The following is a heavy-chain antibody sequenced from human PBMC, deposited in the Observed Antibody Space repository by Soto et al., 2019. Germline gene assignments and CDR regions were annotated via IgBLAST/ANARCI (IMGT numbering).Heavy chain of an antibody. CDR3: ARAGAAPYYYYGLDV. CDR2: IRAYNGDI. CDR1: GYTFSAYD. D-gene: IGHD3-10*01. Sequence: ASVQVSCKTSGYTFSAYDIYWVRQAPGQGLVWMGWIRAYNGDINYAQKFQTRVTMTTDKSTDTAYMDLRSLTSDDTAIYYCARAGAAPYYYYGLDVWGQGTTVTVSS. V-gene: IGHV1-18*01. J-gene: IGHJ6*02.